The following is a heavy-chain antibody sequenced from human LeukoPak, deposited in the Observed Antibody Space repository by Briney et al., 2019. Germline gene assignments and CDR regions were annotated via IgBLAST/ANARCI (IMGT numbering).Heavy chain of an antibody. CDR2: MNPNSGNT. D-gene: IGHD4-17*01. CDR1: GYTFTSFD. J-gene: IGHJ4*02. V-gene: IGHV1-8*01. CDR3: ARGNKDYGVYARGLSDY. Sequence: ASVKVSCKASGYTFTSFDMNWVRQATGQGLEWMGWMNPNSGNTGYAQKFQGRVTMTRNTSITTAYMELSSLRSEDTAVYYCARGNKDYGVYARGLSDYWGQGTLVTVSS.